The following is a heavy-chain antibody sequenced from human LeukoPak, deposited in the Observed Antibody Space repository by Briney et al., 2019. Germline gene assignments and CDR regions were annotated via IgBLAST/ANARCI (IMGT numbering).Heavy chain of an antibody. J-gene: IGHJ4*02. CDR3: ARVSGGSSWYFDY. CDR1: GFTFSSYW. V-gene: IGHV3-7*05. Sequence: GGSLRLSCAASGFTFSSYWMSWVRQAPGKGLEWVANIKQDGSEKYYVDPVKGRFTISRDNAKNSLYLQMNSLRAEDTAVYYCARVSGGSSWYFDYWGQGTLVTVSS. D-gene: IGHD6-13*01. CDR2: IKQDGSEK.